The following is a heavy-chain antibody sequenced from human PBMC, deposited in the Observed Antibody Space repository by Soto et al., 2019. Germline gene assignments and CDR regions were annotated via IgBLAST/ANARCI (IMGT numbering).Heavy chain of an antibody. V-gene: IGHV2-5*01. CDR1: GFSLSTSGVG. J-gene: IGHJ4*02. D-gene: IGHD3-10*01. CDR3: AHMNRFGELLSLPGRFDY. CDR2: IYWNDDK. Sequence: QITLKESGPTLVKLTQTLTLTCTFSGFSLSTSGVGVGWIRQPPGKALEWLALIYWNDDKRYSPSLKSRLTITKDTSKNQVVLTMTNMDPVDTATYYCAHMNRFGELLSLPGRFDYWGQGTLVTVSS.